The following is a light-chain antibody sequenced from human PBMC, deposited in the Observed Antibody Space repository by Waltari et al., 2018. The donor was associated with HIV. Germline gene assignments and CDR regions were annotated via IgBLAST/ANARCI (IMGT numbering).Light chain of an antibody. CDR3: QQYGLSPIT. V-gene: IGKV3-20*01. CDR2: TAS. CDR1: ESVSSSH. J-gene: IGKJ5*01. Sequence: IMLTQSQGTLSLSPGERDTLYYRASESVSSSHLGWYQQKPGQAPRLLIYTASSRVTGIPDRFSGSGSGTDFTLTISRLEPEDFAIYYCQQYGLSPITFGQGTRLEIK.